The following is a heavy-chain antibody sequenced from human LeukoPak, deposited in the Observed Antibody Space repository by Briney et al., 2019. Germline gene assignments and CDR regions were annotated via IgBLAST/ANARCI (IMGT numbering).Heavy chain of an antibody. CDR3: ARDRNGDGATYFSY. D-gene: IGHD4/OR15-4a*01. CDR1: GGSIDGHY. J-gene: IGHJ4*02. Sequence: SETLSLTCTVSGGSIDGHYWSWIRQPAGKGLEWIGRIYSSGSTHYNPSLKSRVTMSVDSSKKQFSLELSSVTAADTAVNYCARDRNGDGATYFSYWGQGALVTVSS. CDR2: IYSSGST. V-gene: IGHV4-4*07.